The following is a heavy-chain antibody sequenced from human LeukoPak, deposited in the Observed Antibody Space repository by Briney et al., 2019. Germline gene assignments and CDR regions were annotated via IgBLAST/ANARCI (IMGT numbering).Heavy chain of an antibody. CDR1: GYTFTGYY. CDR3: ARVRMDYSSSWYRPGDYYYYMDV. CDR2: INPSGGST. Sequence: ASVKVSCKASGYTFTGYYMHWVRQAPGQGLEWMGIINPSGGSTSYAQKFQGRVTMTRDMSTSTVYMELSSLRSEDTAVYYCARVRMDYSSSWYRPGDYYYYMDVWGKGTTVTVSS. D-gene: IGHD6-13*01. J-gene: IGHJ6*03. V-gene: IGHV1-46*01.